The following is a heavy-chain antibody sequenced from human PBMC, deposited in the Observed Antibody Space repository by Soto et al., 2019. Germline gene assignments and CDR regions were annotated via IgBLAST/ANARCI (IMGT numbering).Heavy chain of an antibody. J-gene: IGHJ4*02. V-gene: IGHV4-34*01. Sequence: QVQLQQWGAGLLKPSETLSLTCAVYGGSFSAYYWSWIRQPPGKGLEWIGEINNSGSTNYNPSIKSRVTISVDRTKNQFSLKLTSVVAADTAVYYCARGVGYAGVDYWGQGTLVTVSS. CDR1: GGSFSAYY. CDR2: INNSGST. CDR3: ARGVGYAGVDY. D-gene: IGHD5-12*01.